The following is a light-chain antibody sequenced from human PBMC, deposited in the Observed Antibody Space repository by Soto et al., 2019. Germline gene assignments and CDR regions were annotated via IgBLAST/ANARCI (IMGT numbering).Light chain of an antibody. CDR3: SSYTSSSTYV. J-gene: IGLJ1*01. V-gene: IGLV2-14*01. CDR1: SSDVGGYNY. Sequence: QSALTQPASVSGSPGQSITISCTGTSSDVGGYNYVSWYQQHPGKAPKLMIYEVSNRPSGVSNRFSGSKSGNTASLTISGLQAEDEAAYYCSSYTSSSTYVFGTGTNLTVL. CDR2: EVS.